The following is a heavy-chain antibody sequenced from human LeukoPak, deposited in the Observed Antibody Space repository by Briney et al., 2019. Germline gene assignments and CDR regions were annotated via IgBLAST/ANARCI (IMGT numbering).Heavy chain of an antibody. Sequence: SETLSLTCTVSGGSISSYYWSWIRQPPGKGLEWIGYIYYSGSTNYNPSLKSRVTISVDTSKNQFSLKLSSVTAADTAVYYCARVVPDYYGSGSLFDYWGQGTLVTVSS. D-gene: IGHD3-10*01. CDR1: GGSISSYY. J-gene: IGHJ4*02. CDR3: ARVVPDYYGSGSLFDY. V-gene: IGHV4-59*01. CDR2: IYYSGST.